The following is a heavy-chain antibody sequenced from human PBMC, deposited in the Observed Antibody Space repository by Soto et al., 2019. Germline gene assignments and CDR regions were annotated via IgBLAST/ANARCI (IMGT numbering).Heavy chain of an antibody. CDR3: ARGRYGDY. CDR2: ISAHNGNT. CDR1: GYIFTTYG. D-gene: IGHD1-1*01. Sequence: QVHLVQSGAEVKKPGASVKVSCKGSGYIFTTYGITWVRQAPGQGLEWIGWISAHNGNTNYAQKLQGRVTVTRDTSTSTAHMELRNLRSDDTAVYYCARGRYGDYWGQGALVTVSS. J-gene: IGHJ4*02. V-gene: IGHV1-18*01.